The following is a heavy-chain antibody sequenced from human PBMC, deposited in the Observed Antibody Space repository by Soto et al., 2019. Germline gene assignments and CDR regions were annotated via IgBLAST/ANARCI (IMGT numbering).Heavy chain of an antibody. D-gene: IGHD5-12*01. V-gene: IGHV3-13*01. CDR1: GFTFSSYD. Sequence: WSLRLSCAASGFTFSSYDMHWVRQVTGKGLEWVSTIGSGGDTYYPDSVKGRFTISRENSKNTVYLQMNSLRAEDTAVYYCASSRVGYRGYDDLFSNHWGQGTLVTVSS. J-gene: IGHJ4*02. CDR2: IGSGGDT. CDR3: ASSRVGYRGYDDLFSNH.